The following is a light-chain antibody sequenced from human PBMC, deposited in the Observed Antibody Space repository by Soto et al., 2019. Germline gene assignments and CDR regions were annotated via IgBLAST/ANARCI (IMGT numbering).Light chain of an antibody. J-gene: IGLJ1*01. CDR2: DDN. CDR1: SSNIGGNS. Sequence: QSVLTQPASVSAAPGQKVTISCSGSSSNIGGNSVSWYQQLPGTAPKLLIYDDNKRPSGIPDRSSGSKSGTSATLGITGFQTGDEADYYCGSWDSSLSAYVFGTGTKVTVL. CDR3: GSWDSSLSAYV. V-gene: IGLV1-51*01.